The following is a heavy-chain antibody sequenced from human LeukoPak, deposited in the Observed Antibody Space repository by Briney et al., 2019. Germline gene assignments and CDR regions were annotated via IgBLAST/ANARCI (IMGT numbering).Heavy chain of an antibody. D-gene: IGHD5-18*01. J-gene: IGHJ4*02. CDR2: ISGSGDTT. Sequence: GGSLRLSCAASGFTFSNYAMSSVRQAPGKGLEWVSAISGSGDTTYYANSVKGRFTISRDNSKNTLYLQMNSLRADDTAVYYCAKAKTQAMVLPGNYWGQGTLVTVSS. V-gene: IGHV3-23*01. CDR3: AKAKTQAMVLPGNY. CDR1: GFTFSNYA.